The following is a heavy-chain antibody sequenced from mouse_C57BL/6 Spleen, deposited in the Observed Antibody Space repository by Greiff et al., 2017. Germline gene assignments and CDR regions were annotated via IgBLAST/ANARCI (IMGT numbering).Heavy chain of an antibody. CDR3: ARPLYYGNYGYFDV. V-gene: IGHV1-20*01. CDR2: INPYNGDT. J-gene: IGHJ1*03. Sequence: VQLQQSGPELVKPGDSVKISCKASGYSFTGYFMNWVMQSHGKSLEWIGRINPYNGDTFYNQKFKGKATLTVDKSSSTAHMELRSLTSEDSAVYYCARPLYYGNYGYFDVWGTGTTVTVSS. D-gene: IGHD2-1*01. CDR1: GYSFTGYF.